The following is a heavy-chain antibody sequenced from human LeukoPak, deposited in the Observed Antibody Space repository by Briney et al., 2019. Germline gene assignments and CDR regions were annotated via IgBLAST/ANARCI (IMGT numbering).Heavy chain of an antibody. J-gene: IGHJ6*03. V-gene: IGHV1-2*02. CDR1: GYTFTGYY. D-gene: IGHD3-9*01. Sequence: ASVKVSCKASGYTFTGYYMHWVRQAPGQGLEWMGWINPNSGGTNYAQKFQGRVTMTRDTSISTAYMELSRLRSDDTAVYYCTRNYDILVPIIPDYYYYMDVWGKGTTVTISS. CDR3: TRNYDILVPIIPDYYYYMDV. CDR2: INPNSGGT.